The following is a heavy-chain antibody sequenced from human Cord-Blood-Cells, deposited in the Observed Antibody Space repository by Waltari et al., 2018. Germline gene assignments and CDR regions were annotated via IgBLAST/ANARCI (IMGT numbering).Heavy chain of an antibody. J-gene: IGHJ3*02. CDR3: ASLKVGAARAFDI. V-gene: IGHV1-69*01. CDR2: IIPIFGTA. D-gene: IGHD6-6*01. Sequence: QVQLVQSGAEVKKPGSSVKVSCTASGGTCSSYAISWVRQAPGQGLEWMGGIIPIFGTANYAQKFQGRVTITADESTSTAYMELSSLRSEDTAVYYCASLKVGAARAFDIWGQGTMVTVSS. CDR1: GGTCSSYA.